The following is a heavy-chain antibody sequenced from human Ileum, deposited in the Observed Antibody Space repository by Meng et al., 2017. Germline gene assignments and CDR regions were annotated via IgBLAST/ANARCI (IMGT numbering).Heavy chain of an antibody. V-gene: IGHV4-4*02. J-gene: IGHJ4*02. D-gene: IGHD2-15*01. CDR2: IYLAGSP. Sequence: QVRLQESSPGLVDASGTLALTCPVSGCSSSSSFYWSWSRQSPGKGLDLIGQIYLAGSPNYNPSLESRVTISVDKSKNQFSLRLTSVTAADTAIFYCVRHGGKYFDSWGQGTLVTVSS. CDR3: VRHGGKYFDS. CDR1: GCSSSSSFY.